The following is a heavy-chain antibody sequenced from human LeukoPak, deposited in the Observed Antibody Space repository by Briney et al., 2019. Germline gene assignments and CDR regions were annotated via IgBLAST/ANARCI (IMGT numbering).Heavy chain of an antibody. Sequence: SETLALTCTVSGGSITSYFWTWVRQPPGKGLEWIGYIYHSGTTNYIPSLKSRVTISVDTSKSQFSLRLSSVTAADTAVYYCAQKAPYSPGYSQDWGPGTLVTVSS. CDR2: IYHSGTT. CDR3: AQKAPYSPGYSQD. V-gene: IGHV4-59*01. CDR1: GGSITSYF. D-gene: IGHD2-15*01. J-gene: IGHJ1*01.